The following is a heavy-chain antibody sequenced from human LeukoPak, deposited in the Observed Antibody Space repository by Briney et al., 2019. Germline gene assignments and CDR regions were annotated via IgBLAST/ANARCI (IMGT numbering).Heavy chain of an antibody. V-gene: IGHV4-4*07. CDR1: GGSIRVYY. Sequence: PSETLSLTCTVSGGSIRVYYWNWLRQPAGKGLEWIGRIYSSGITDYNPSLKSRVTMSVDTSKNQVSLKLSSVTAADTAFYYCGRQVESDFDLWGKGTMVTASS. CDR3: GRQVESDFDL. CDR2: IYSSGIT. J-gene: IGHJ3*01. D-gene: IGHD2-15*01.